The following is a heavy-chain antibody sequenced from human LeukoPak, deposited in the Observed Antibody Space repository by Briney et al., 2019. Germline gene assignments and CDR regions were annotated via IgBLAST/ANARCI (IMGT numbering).Heavy chain of an antibody. Sequence: ASVKVSCTASGYTFTGYYMHWVRQAPGQGLEWVGWINPNSSGTNYAQTFQGRVTMTRDTSMSTAYMELSRLRSDDTAVYYCARSYSSSWYVYFDYWGQGTLVTVSS. D-gene: IGHD6-13*01. V-gene: IGHV1-2*02. CDR2: INPNSSGT. J-gene: IGHJ4*02. CDR1: GYTFTGYY. CDR3: ARSYSSSWYVYFDY.